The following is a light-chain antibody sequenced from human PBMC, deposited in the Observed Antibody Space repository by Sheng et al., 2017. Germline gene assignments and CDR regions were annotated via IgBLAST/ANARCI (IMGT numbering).Light chain of an antibody. CDR1: QTINTN. CDR2: GAS. Sequence: EIVMTQSPATLSVSTGERATLSCRASQTINTNLAWYQQKPGQAPRLLMYGASTRATGIPARFSGSGSGTEFTLTISSLQSEDFAVYYCQQYKDWPPLTFGGGTKVEI. J-gene: IGKJ4*01. CDR3: QQYKDWPPLT. V-gene: IGKV3-15*01.